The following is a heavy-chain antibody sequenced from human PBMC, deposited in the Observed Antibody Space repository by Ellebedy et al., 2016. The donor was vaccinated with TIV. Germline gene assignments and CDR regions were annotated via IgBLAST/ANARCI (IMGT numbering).Heavy chain of an antibody. J-gene: IGHJ5*02. V-gene: IGHV1-3*01. D-gene: IGHD6-6*01. Sequence: KFQGRVTITRDTSASTAYMELSSLRSEDTAVYYCARGVLSIAPITLRGWFDPWGQGTLVTVSS. CDR3: ARGVLSIAPITLRGWFDP.